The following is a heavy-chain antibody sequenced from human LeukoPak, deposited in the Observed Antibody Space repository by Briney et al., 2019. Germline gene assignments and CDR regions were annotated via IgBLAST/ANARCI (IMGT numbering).Heavy chain of an antibody. CDR1: GGTFCRYA. D-gene: IGHD2-15*01. Sequence: GASVKVFCMASGGTFCRYAISWVRQAAGQGLGWMGRIIPIFGTAKYAQKFQGRVTITTDESTSTAYMELSSLRSDDTAVYSCARDAVGYSDYWGQGTLVTVSS. CDR2: IIPIFGTA. CDR3: ARDAVGYSDY. J-gene: IGHJ4*02. V-gene: IGHV1-69*05.